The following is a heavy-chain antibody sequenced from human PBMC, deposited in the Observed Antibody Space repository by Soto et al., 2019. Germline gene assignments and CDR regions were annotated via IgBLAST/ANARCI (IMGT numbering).Heavy chain of an antibody. CDR2: IKSKTDGGTT. J-gene: IGHJ6*02. Sequence: EVQLVESGGGLVKPGGSLRLSCAASGFTFSNAWMNWVRQAPGKGLEWVGRIKSKTDGGTTDYAAPVKGRFTISRDDSKNTLYLQMNSLKTEDTAVYYCTTGDVDTAMVDPWDYGMDVWGQGTTVTVSS. CDR1: GFTFSNAW. D-gene: IGHD5-18*01. CDR3: TTGDVDTAMVDPWDYGMDV. V-gene: IGHV3-15*07.